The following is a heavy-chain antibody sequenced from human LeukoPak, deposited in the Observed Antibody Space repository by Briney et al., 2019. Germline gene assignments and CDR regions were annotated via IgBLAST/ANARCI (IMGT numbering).Heavy chain of an antibody. CDR2: IKQDGSEK. CDR3: ARENGDYVSDY. J-gene: IGHJ4*02. CDR1: GFTFSSYW. Sequence: GGSLRLSCAASGFTFSSYWMSLVRQAPGKGLEWVANIKQDGSEKYYVDSVKGRFTISRDNAKNSLYLQMNSLRAEDTAVYYCARENGDYVSDYWGQGTLVTVSS. D-gene: IGHD4-17*01. V-gene: IGHV3-7*01.